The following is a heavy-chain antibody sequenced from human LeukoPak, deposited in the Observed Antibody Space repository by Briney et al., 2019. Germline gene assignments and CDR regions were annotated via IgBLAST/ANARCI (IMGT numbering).Heavy chain of an antibody. CDR3: ARDIYYGPLGWLDP. J-gene: IGHJ5*02. V-gene: IGHV3-20*04. CDR1: GFTFDDYG. Sequence: PGGSLRLSCAASGFTFDDYGTSWVRQAPGKGLEWVSGINWNGGSTGYADSVKGRFTISRDNAKNSLYLQMNSLRAEDTALYYCARDIYYGPLGWLDPWGQGTLVTVSS. D-gene: IGHD3-10*01. CDR2: INWNGGST.